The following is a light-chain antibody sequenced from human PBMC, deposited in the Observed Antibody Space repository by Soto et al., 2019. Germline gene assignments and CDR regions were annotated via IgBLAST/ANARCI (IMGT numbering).Light chain of an antibody. Sequence: EIVMTQSPATLSVSPGERATLSCRASPSVSSSLAWYQQKPGQAPRLLIYDASTRATGIPARFSGSGSGTDFTLTISSLQSEDFAIYYCQQYNNWPLTFGGGTKVDIK. CDR2: DAS. J-gene: IGKJ4*01. V-gene: IGKV3-15*01. CDR1: PSVSSS. CDR3: QQYNNWPLT.